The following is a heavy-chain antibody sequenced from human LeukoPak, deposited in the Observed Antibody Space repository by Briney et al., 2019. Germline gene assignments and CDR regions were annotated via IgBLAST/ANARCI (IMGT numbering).Heavy chain of an antibody. D-gene: IGHD6-19*01. Sequence: GGSLRLSCSVSGFTFSSYAMHWVRQAPGKGLEYVSAISSNGGSTYYADSVKGRFTISRDNSKNTLYLQMSSLRAEDTAVYYCVKDLHSSGWYGAYWGQGTLVTVSS. CDR3: VKDLHSSGWYGAY. J-gene: IGHJ4*02. CDR2: ISSNGGST. CDR1: GFTFSSYA. V-gene: IGHV3-64D*06.